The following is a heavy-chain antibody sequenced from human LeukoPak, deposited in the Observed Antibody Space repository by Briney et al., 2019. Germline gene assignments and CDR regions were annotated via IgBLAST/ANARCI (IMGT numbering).Heavy chain of an antibody. V-gene: IGHV3-21*01. Sequence: GGSLRLSCAASGFTFSSYSMNWVRQAPGKGLEWVSSISSSSSYIYYADSVKGRFTISRDNAKNSLYLQMNSLRAEDTAVYYCVTHCSGGSCYMYYWGQGTLVTVSS. CDR3: VTHCSGGSCYMYY. CDR1: GFTFSSYS. D-gene: IGHD2-15*01. CDR2: ISSSSSYI. J-gene: IGHJ4*02.